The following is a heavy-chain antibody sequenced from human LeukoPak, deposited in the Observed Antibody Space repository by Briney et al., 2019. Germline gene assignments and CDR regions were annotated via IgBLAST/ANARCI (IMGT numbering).Heavy chain of an antibody. CDR3: ARGGSGSYYNGDDY. J-gene: IGHJ4*02. CDR2: IYYSGST. CDR1: GGSISSYY. Sequence: SETLSLTCTVSGGSISSYYWSWIRQPPGKGLEWMGYIYYSGSTNYNPSLKSRVTISVDTSKNQSSLKLSSVTAADTAVYYCARGGSGSYYNGDDYWGQGTLVTVSS. V-gene: IGHV4-59*01. D-gene: IGHD3-10*01.